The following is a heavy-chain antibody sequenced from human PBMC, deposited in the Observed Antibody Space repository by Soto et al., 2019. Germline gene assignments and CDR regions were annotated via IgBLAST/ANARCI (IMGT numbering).Heavy chain of an antibody. V-gene: IGHV4-30-4*01. Sequence: QVQLQESGPGLVKPSQTLSLTCTVSGGSISSGDYYWSWIRQPPGKGLEWIGYIYYSGSTYYNPSXXSRVTISVDTXXNXFXXKLSSVTAADTAVYYCARGSLPGIAAAGKVYGMDVWGQGTTVTVSS. CDR3: ARGSLPGIAAAGKVYGMDV. D-gene: IGHD6-13*01. CDR2: IYYSGST. J-gene: IGHJ6*02. CDR1: GGSISSGDYY.